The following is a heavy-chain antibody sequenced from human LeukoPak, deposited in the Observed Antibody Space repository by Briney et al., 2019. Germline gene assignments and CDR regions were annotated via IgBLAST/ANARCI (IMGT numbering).Heavy chain of an antibody. CDR1: GYIFTTYG. J-gene: IGHJ5*02. Sequence: ASVKVSCKSSGYIFTTYGITWVRQAPGQGLEWMGWISPYNGRTNYAQKFQGRVTITADESTSTAYMELSSLRSEDTAVYYCARDGSYCSSTSCYSWFDPWGQGTLVTVSS. D-gene: IGHD2-2*01. CDR2: ISPYNGRT. CDR3: ARDGSYCSSTSCYSWFDP. V-gene: IGHV1-18*01.